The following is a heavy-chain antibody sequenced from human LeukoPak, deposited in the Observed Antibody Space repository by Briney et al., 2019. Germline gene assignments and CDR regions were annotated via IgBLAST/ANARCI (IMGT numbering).Heavy chain of an antibody. D-gene: IGHD4-17*01. Sequence: GGSVRLSCAASGFMLSSYAMTWVRQAPGKGLEWVSSISGSGEFTDYADSVKGRFTISRDNPENTVYLQMSSLRVDDTATYFCAKVGYGDLDHWGQGVLVPVSS. CDR1: GFMLSSYA. CDR2: ISGSGEFT. V-gene: IGHV3-23*01. J-gene: IGHJ4*02. CDR3: AKVGYGDLDH.